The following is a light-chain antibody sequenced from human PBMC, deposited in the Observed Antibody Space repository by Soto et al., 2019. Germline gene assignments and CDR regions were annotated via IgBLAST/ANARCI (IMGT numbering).Light chain of an antibody. V-gene: IGKV3-20*01. CDR3: QHYVVSPGT. CDR1: ERIMENY. J-gene: IGKJ1*01. CDR2: GAY. Sequence: EIVLTQSPGTLSLSPGERATLSCRASERIMENYLAWYQHKAGQSPRLLIYGAYIRATGIPDRFSGSGSGTDFTLTVNRLEPEDFAVYYCQHYVVSPGTFGQGTKVDIK.